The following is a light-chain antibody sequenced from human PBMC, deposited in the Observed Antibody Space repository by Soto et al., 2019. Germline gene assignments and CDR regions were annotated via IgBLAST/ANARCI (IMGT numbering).Light chain of an antibody. CDR1: QGIKND. V-gene: IGKV1-17*01. J-gene: IGKJ1*01. CDR3: LQHHSYPQT. Sequence: DIQRTQSPSSLSASVGDGVTITCRASQGIKNDLAWYQQKPGKAPKRLIYAVSSLQSEVPSRFSGSGSGTEFTLTISSLQPEDVATYYCLQHHSYPQTFGQGTKVDIK. CDR2: AVS.